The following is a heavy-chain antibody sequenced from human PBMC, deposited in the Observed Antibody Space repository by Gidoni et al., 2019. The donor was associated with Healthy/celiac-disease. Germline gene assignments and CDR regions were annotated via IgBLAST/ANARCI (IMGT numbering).Heavy chain of an antibody. J-gene: IGHJ3*02. Sequence: QVTLKESGPVLVKPTETLTLTCTVSGFSPSNARMGVSWIRQPPAKALEWLAHIFSNDEKSYSTSLKSRLTISKDTSKRQVVLTMPNMDPVDTATYYCARSSGSNDAFDIWGQGTMVTVSS. CDR2: IFSNDEK. CDR3: ARSSGSNDAFDI. D-gene: IGHD1-26*01. CDR1: GFSPSNARMG. V-gene: IGHV2-26*01.